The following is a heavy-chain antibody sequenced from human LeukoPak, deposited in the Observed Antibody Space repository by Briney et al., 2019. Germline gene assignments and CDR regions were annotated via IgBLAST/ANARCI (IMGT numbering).Heavy chain of an antibody. Sequence: GASVTVSCKASGYTFTGYYMHWVRQAPGQGLEWMGWINPNSGGTNYAQKFQGRVTMTRDTSISTAYMELSRLRSDDTAVYYCASALMGYCSSTSCPNSNWFDPWGQGTLVTVSS. V-gene: IGHV1-2*02. D-gene: IGHD2-2*01. J-gene: IGHJ5*02. CDR3: ASALMGYCSSTSCPNSNWFDP. CDR2: INPNSGGT. CDR1: GYTFTGYY.